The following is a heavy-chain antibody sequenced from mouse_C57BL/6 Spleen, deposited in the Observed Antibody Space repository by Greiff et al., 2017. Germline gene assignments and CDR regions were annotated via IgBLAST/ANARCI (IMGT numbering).Heavy chain of an antibody. CDR3: ARHYYGSGAY. CDR1: GYAFSSSW. D-gene: IGHD1-1*01. V-gene: IGHV1-82*01. J-gene: IGHJ3*01. CDR2: IYPGDGDT. Sequence: QVQLKQSGPELVKPGASVKISCKASGYAFSSSWMNWVKQRPGKGLEWLGRIYPGDGDTNYTGKFKGKDTLTADKSSSTADMQLSSLTSEDSAVYFCARHYYGSGAYWGQGTLVTVSA.